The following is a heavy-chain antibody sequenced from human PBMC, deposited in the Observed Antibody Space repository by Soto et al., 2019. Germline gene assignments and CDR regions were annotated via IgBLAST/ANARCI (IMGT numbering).Heavy chain of an antibody. D-gene: IGHD6-13*01. V-gene: IGHV3-48*01. Sequence: EVQLVESGGGLVQPGGSLRLSCAASGFTFSSYSMNWVRQAPGKGLEWVSYISSSSSTIYYADSVKGRFTISRDNAKNSLDLQMNSLGVEDTAVYYCARDSSSWYFWGQGTLVTVSS. CDR3: ARDSSSWYF. CDR1: GFTFSSYS. J-gene: IGHJ4*02. CDR2: ISSSSSTI.